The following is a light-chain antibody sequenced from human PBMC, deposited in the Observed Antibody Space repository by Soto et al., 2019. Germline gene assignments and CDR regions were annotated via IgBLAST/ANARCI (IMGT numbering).Light chain of an antibody. CDR2: TTS. CDR3: QQANSFPLT. Sequence: DIQMTQTPSSVSASVGDRVTMTCRASQNINNWLAWYQQKPGKAPKALILTTSSLQSGVPSRFSGSGSGTDFTLTISSLQPEDFATYFCQQANSFPLTFGHGTRLE. J-gene: IGKJ2*01. V-gene: IGKV1-12*01. CDR1: QNINNW.